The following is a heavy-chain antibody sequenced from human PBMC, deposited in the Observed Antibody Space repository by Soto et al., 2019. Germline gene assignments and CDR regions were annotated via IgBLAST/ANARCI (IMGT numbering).Heavy chain of an antibody. CDR2: IYSGGDT. V-gene: IGHV3-53*01. Sequence: EVQLVESGGGLIQPGGSLRLSCAASGLTVSSNYMSWVRLAPGKRLEWVSVIYSGGDTYYADSVKGRFTISRDTSKNTLYLQMNSLTVEDTAVYYCARFALVVAGLDYWGQGTLVTVSS. CDR3: ARFALVVAGLDY. CDR1: GLTVSSNY. D-gene: IGHD6-19*01. J-gene: IGHJ4*02.